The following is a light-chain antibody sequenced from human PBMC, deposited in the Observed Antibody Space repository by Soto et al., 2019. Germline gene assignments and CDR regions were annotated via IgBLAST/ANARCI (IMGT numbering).Light chain of an antibody. CDR1: QSVTSNY. CDR3: QQHGSSPPSWT. CDR2: GAS. V-gene: IGKV3-20*01. Sequence: ETVLTQSPGTLSLSPGERATLSCRASQSVTSNYLAWYQQKSGQAPRLLIYGASNRATGIPDRFSGSGSGTDFTLTISRLEPEDFAVYYCQQHGSSPPSWTFGQGTKAEIK. J-gene: IGKJ1*01.